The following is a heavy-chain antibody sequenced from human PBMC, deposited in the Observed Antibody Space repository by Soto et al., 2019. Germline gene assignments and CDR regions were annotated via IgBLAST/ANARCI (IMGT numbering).Heavy chain of an antibody. CDR1: GFTFSTSW. CDR3: ARLGVWSGAYYYMDV. V-gene: IGHV3-74*01. Sequence: EMQVVESGGGLVQRGGSLRLSCVASGFTFSTSWMTWVRQAPGKGLVWVARISSDGSSTRYADSVKGRFTISRDNAKNTLYLQMDSRRGDDTALYYCARLGVWSGAYYYMDVWGKGTTVTVSS. CDR2: ISSDGSST. J-gene: IGHJ6*03. D-gene: IGHD3-3*01.